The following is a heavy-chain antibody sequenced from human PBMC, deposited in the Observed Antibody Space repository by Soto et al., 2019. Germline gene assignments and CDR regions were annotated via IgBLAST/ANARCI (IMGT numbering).Heavy chain of an antibody. CDR2: INPNSGGT. D-gene: IGHD6-19*01. Sequence: GASVKVSCKASGYTFTGYYMHWVRQAPGQGLEWMGWINPNSGGTNYAQKFQGWVTMTRDTSISTAYMELSRLRSDDTAVYYCARDSRYSSGWQYYYYYGMDVWGQGTTVTVSS. CDR1: GYTFTGYY. V-gene: IGHV1-2*04. J-gene: IGHJ6*02. CDR3: ARDSRYSSGWQYYYYYGMDV.